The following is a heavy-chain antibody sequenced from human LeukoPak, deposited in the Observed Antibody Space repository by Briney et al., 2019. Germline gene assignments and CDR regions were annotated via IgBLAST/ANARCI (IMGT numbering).Heavy chain of an antibody. V-gene: IGHV3-53*01. D-gene: IGHD6-19*01. CDR1: GFTLSSNY. CDR3: ARDPWLGH. CDR2: IYSGGST. Sequence: PGGSLKLSCAASGFTLSSNYMSWVRQAPGKGLEWVSVIYSGGSTYYADSVEGRFTISRDNSRNTLYLQMNSLRAEDTAVYYCARDPWLGHWGQGTLVTVSS. J-gene: IGHJ4*02.